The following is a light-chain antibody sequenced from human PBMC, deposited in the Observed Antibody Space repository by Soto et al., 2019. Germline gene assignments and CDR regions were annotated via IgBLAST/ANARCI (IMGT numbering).Light chain of an antibody. CDR1: QTVRNNY. V-gene: IGKV3-20*01. CDR2: DAS. J-gene: IGKJ1*01. Sequence: EFVLTQSPGTLSLSPGERATLSCRASQTVRNNYLAWYQQKPGQAPRLLIYDASSRATGIPDRFSGGGSGTEFTLTISSLQSEDFPVYYCQQYNNWPGTFGQGTKVDI. CDR3: QQYNNWPGT.